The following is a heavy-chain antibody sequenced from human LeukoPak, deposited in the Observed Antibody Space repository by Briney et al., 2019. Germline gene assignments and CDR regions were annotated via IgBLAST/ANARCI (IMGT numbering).Heavy chain of an antibody. CDR2: IYYSGST. CDR1: GGSISSGDYY. Sequence: SETLSLTCTVSGGSISSGDYYWSWIRQPPGKGLEWIGYIYYSGSTYYNPSLKSRVTISVDTSKNQFSLKLSSVTAADTAVYYCARLSQGDVYCSSTSCYTNFDYWGQGTLVTVSS. V-gene: IGHV4-30-4*08. J-gene: IGHJ4*02. D-gene: IGHD2-2*02. CDR3: ARLSQGDVYCSSTSCYTNFDY.